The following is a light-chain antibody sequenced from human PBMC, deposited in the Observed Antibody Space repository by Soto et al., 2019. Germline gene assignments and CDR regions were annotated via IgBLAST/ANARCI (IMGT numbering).Light chain of an antibody. Sequence: DIQMTQAPSTLSASVGDRVTITCRASQSISSWLAWYQQKPGKAPKLLIYSTSTLESGVPSRFSGSGSEAEFTLTVSSLQAYDSATYYCQQYSDYSTFGQGTRLEIK. J-gene: IGKJ5*01. V-gene: IGKV1-5*01. CDR2: STS. CDR3: QQYSDYST. CDR1: QSISSW.